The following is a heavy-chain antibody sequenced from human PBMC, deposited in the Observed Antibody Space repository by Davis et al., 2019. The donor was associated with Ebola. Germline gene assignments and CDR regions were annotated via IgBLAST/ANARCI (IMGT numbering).Heavy chain of an antibody. D-gene: IGHD5-12*01. V-gene: IGHV3-74*01. J-gene: IGHJ4*01. CDR1: GFTFNFH. Sequence: GESLKISCAASGFTFNFHIHWVRQTPGKGLVWVARIDPDGTGTNYADSVKGRFTISRDNAKNTLSLQMNSLRVEDTAVYYCVRDSGYYSHDYWGHGTLVTVSS. CDR2: IDPDGTGT. CDR3: VRDSGYYSHDY.